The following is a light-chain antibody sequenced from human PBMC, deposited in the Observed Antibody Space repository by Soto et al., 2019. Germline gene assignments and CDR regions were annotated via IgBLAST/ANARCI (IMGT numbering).Light chain of an antibody. J-gene: IGKJ4*01. Sequence: DVQMTQSPSSLSASVGDRVTITCRASQGIAPYLAWFQQKPGKGPKLLIYAASTLQSGVPSRFSGSGSGTDFTLTISSLQPEDVGTYYCQKYNSAPLPFGGGRKVDI. CDR3: QKYNSAPLP. CDR2: AAS. V-gene: IGKV1-27*01. CDR1: QGIAPY.